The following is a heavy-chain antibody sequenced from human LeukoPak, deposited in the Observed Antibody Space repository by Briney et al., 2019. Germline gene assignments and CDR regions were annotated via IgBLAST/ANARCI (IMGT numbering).Heavy chain of an antibody. J-gene: IGHJ4*02. Sequence: SLRLSCATSGFTFNDYAMYWVRQAPGKGLEWVSGISWNSRSIAYADSVKGRFTISRDNAKNSLYLQMNSLRAEDKALYYCAKEGSSWSTFDYWGQGTLVTVSS. CDR1: GFTFNDYA. CDR2: ISWNSRSI. D-gene: IGHD6-13*01. V-gene: IGHV3-9*01. CDR3: AKEGSSWSTFDY.